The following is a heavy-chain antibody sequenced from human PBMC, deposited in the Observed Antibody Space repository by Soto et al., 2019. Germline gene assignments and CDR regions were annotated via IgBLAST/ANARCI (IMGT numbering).Heavy chain of an antibody. J-gene: IGHJ5*02. CDR1: GDSVSSNTAS. D-gene: IGHD5-12*01. V-gene: IGHV6-1*01. CDR2: TYFRSKWYN. Sequence: SQTLSLTCAISGDSVSSNTASWNWIRQSPSRGLGWLGRTYFRSKWYNDYAVSVKSRIIINPDTSNNQFSLQLNSVTPEDTAVYFCAKGDNLGPKTGYAFDPWGQGIMVTVSS. CDR3: AKGDNLGPKTGYAFDP.